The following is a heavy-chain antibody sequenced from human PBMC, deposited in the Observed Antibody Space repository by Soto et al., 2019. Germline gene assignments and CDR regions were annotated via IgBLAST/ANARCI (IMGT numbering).Heavy chain of an antibody. J-gene: IGHJ4*02. D-gene: IGHD3-22*01. Sequence: ASVKVSCKASGYTFTNYAVHWVRRAPGQRLERMGWINAGNGNTKYSQKIQSRVTITRDTSASTAYMELSSLRSEDTAVYYCARDYYYDRSVHFDYWGQGTLVTVSS. CDR2: INAGNGNT. V-gene: IGHV1-3*01. CDR1: GYTFTNYA. CDR3: ARDYYYDRSVHFDY.